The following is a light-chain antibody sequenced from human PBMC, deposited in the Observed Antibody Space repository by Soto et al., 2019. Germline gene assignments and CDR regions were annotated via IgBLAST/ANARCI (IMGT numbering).Light chain of an antibody. Sequence: EVVLTQFPATLSVSPGETATLTCRAIQSLSSNLAWYQQRRGQAPRLLMFDTSTRASGTPARFSGSGSGTEFTLTIASLQSEDFAFYYCQQYNHWPRMLSVGGGTKVDIK. CDR1: QSLSSN. J-gene: IGKJ4*01. CDR3: QQYNHWPRMLS. CDR2: DTS. V-gene: IGKV3-15*01.